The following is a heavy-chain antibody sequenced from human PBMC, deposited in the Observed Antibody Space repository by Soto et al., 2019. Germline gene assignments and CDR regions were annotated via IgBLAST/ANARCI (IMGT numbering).Heavy chain of an antibody. D-gene: IGHD4-17*01. J-gene: IGHJ6*02. Sequence: QVQLVQSGAEVKKPGASVKVSYVASGYTFTDHYIHWVRQAPGQGLEWMGWINPHSGDTIYAQKFQGRVTLTRDTSLSTAYRDLSRLGSDDTAVYYCARRRTVNFYGMDVWGQGTTVTVSS. V-gene: IGHV1-2*02. CDR2: INPHSGDT. CDR1: GYTFTDHY. CDR3: ARRRTVNFYGMDV.